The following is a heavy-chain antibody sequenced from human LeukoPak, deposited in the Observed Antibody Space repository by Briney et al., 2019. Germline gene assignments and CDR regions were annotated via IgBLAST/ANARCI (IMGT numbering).Heavy chain of an antibody. Sequence: ASVEVSCKASGYTFTSYGISWVRQAPGQGLEWMGWISAYNGNTNYAQKLQGRVTMTTDTSTSTAYMELRSLRSDDTAVYYCARGGGYCSSTSCYTSWFDPWGRGTLVTVSS. J-gene: IGHJ5*02. CDR2: ISAYNGNT. CDR1: GYTFTSYG. CDR3: ARGGGYCSSTSCYTSWFDP. D-gene: IGHD2-2*02. V-gene: IGHV1-18*01.